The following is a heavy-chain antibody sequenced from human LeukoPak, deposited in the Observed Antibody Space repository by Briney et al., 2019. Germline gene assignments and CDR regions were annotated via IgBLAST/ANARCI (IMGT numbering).Heavy chain of an antibody. J-gene: IGHJ5*02. CDR2: ISAYNGNT. V-gene: IGHV1-18*01. Sequence: EASVKVSCKASGYTFTSYGISWVRQAPGQGLEWMGWISAYNGNTNYAQKLQGRVTMTTDTSTSTAYMELRSLRSDDTAVYYCARDFWFGELSIGNWFDPGAREPWSPSPQ. CDR1: GYTFTSYG. CDR3: ARDFWFGELSIGNWFDP. D-gene: IGHD3-10*01.